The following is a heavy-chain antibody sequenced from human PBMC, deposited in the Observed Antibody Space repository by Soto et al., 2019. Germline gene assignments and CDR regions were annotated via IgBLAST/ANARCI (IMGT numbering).Heavy chain of an antibody. V-gene: IGHV3-33*01. CDR3: ARDDGFANYAISRSEYYYYGMDV. CDR1: GFTFSSYG. J-gene: IGHJ6*02. D-gene: IGHD3-9*01. Sequence: QVQLVESGGGVVQPGRSLRLSCAASGFTFSSYGMHWVRQAPGKGLEWVAVIWYDGSNKYYADSVKGRFTISRDNSKKPLYLQMNSLRAEHTAVYYCARDDGFANYAISRSEYYYYGMDVWGQGTTVTVSS. CDR2: IWYDGSNK.